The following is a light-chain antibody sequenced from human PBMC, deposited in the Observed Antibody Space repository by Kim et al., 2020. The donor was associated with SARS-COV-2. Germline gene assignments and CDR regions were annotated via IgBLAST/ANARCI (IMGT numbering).Light chain of an antibody. CDR3: QQYNNWPRDT. V-gene: IGKV3-15*01. Sequence: VCPGERATLSCRASQSVSSNLAWYQQKPGQAPRLLIYGASTRATGIPARFSGSGSGTEFTLTISSLQSEDFAVYYCQQYNNWPRDTFGQGTKLEI. CDR1: QSVSSN. CDR2: GAS. J-gene: IGKJ2*01.